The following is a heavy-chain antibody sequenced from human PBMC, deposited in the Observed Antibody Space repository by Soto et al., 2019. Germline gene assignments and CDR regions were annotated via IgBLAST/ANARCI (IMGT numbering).Heavy chain of an antibody. CDR3: ARYYYDSSGYFLLDY. CDR2: IYYSGST. V-gene: IGHV4-59*01. J-gene: IGHJ4*02. CDR1: GGSISIYY. D-gene: IGHD3-22*01. Sequence: ETLSLTCTVSGGSISIYYWSWIRQPPGKGLEWIGYIYYSGSTNYNPSLKSRVTISVDTSKNQFSLKLSSVTAADTAVYYCARYYYDSSGYFLLDYWGQGTLVTVSS.